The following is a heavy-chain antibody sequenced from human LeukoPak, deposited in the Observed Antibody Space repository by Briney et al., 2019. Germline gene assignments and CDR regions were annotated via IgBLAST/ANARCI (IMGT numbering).Heavy chain of an antibody. CDR3: AKEGPAAMYYFDN. V-gene: IGHV3-30*04. J-gene: IGHJ4*02. D-gene: IGHD2-2*01. CDR2: TSYDGSNK. Sequence: GGSLRLSCTASGFTFSIYSMHWVRQAPDKGLEWVAVTSYDGSNKYYADSVKGRFTISRDNSKNTLYLQMNSLRAEDTAVYYCAKEGPAAMYYFDNWGQGTLVTVSS. CDR1: GFTFSIYS.